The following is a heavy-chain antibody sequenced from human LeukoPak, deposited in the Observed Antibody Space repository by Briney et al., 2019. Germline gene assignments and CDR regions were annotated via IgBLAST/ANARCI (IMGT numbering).Heavy chain of an antibody. CDR1: GFTFSSYD. J-gene: IGHJ5*01. CDR3: ARGGAMAWFDS. V-gene: IGHV3-13*01. Sequence: GGSLRLSCAASGFTFSSYDMHWVRQATGKGLEWVSGIGAGGDTYYPGSVKGRFTISRENAKNSLYLQMNSLRAGDTAVYYCARGGAMAWFDSWGQGTLVTVSS. D-gene: IGHD5-18*01. CDR2: IGAGGDT.